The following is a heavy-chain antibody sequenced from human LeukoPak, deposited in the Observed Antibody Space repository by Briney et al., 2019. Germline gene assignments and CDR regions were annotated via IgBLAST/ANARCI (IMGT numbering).Heavy chain of an antibody. D-gene: IGHD3-16*01. J-gene: IGHJ6*03. Sequence: GGSLRLSCAASGFTFSSYAMSWVRQAPGKGLEWVSGIIDSGESTYYANFAKGRFTISRDNSNNTLYLQMNSLRAEDTAVYYCAKLGGQELHNYYVAVCGKGTRSPSP. CDR2: IIDSGEST. V-gene: IGHV3-23*01. CDR3: AKLGGQELHNYYVAV. CDR1: GFTFSSYA.